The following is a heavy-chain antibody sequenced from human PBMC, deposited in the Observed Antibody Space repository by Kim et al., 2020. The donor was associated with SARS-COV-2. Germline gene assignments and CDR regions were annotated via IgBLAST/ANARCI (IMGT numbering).Heavy chain of an antibody. J-gene: IGHJ3*02. Sequence: SETLSLTCSVSCVSISSSSYYWGWIRQPPGKGLEWIGSIYYSGSTYYNPSLKSRVTISVDISKNQFSLKLSSVTAADTAVYYCARSVWSWAFDIWGQGTMVTASS. CDR3: ARSVWSWAFDI. CDR1: CVSISSSSYY. CDR2: IYYSGST. D-gene: IGHD2-8*02. V-gene: IGHV4-39*01.